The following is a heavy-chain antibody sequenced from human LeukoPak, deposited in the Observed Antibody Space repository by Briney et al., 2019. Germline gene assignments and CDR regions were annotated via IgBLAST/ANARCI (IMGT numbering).Heavy chain of an antibody. J-gene: IGHJ4*02. CDR1: GYTFTSYG. CDR2: ISAYNGNT. CDR3: TTTRWPNSFDY. V-gene: IGHV1-18*01. D-gene: IGHD4-23*01. Sequence: GASVKVSCKASGYTFTSYGISWVRQAPGQGLEWMGWISAYNGNTNYAQKLQGRVTMTTDTSTSTAYMELRSLRSDDTAVYYCTTTRWPNSFDYWGQGTLVTVSS.